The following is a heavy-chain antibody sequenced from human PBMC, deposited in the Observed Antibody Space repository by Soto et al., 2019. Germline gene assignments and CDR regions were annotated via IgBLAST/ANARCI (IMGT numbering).Heavy chain of an antibody. CDR3: ARDRDSVVVPAAISNYYYGMDV. Sequence: ASVKVSCKASGYTFTSYGFSWVRPAPGQGLEWMGWISASNGNTNYAQKLQGRVTMTTDTSTGTAYMELRSLRSDDTAVYYCARDRDSVVVPAAISNYYYGMDVWGQGTTVTVSS. D-gene: IGHD2-2*02. V-gene: IGHV1-18*01. CDR1: GYTFTSYG. J-gene: IGHJ6*02. CDR2: ISASNGNT.